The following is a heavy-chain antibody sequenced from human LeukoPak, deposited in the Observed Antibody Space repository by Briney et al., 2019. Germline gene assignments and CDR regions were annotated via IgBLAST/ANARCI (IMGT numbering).Heavy chain of an antibody. V-gene: IGHV4-31*03. D-gene: IGHD5-24*01. CDR1: GGSISSGGYS. CDR2: IYYSGST. J-gene: IGHJ4*02. CDR3: ARARRTYRDGYNLYFDY. Sequence: SETLSLTCTVSGGSISSGGYSWSWIRQHPGKGLEWIGYIYYSGSTYYNPSLKSRVTISVDTSKNQFSLKLSSVTAADTAVYYCARARRTYRDGYNLYFDYWGQGTLVTVSS.